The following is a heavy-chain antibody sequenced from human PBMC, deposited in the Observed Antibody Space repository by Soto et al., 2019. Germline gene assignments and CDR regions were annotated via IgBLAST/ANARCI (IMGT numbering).Heavy chain of an antibody. J-gene: IGHJ3*02. D-gene: IGHD3-10*01. CDR1: GGSFSGYY. CDR3: ARGVGRFTMVRGFIPFDI. Sequence: QVQLQQWGAGLLKPSETLSLTCAVYGGSFSGYYWSWIRQPPGKGLEWIGEINHSGSTNYNPSLKSRVTISVDSSKTSFSLKLSSVTAADTAVYYCARGVGRFTMVRGFIPFDIWGQGTMVTVSS. CDR2: INHSGST. V-gene: IGHV4-34*01.